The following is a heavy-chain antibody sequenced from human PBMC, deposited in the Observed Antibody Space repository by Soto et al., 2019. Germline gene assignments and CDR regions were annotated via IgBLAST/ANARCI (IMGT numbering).Heavy chain of an antibody. CDR1: GYSFTSYW. V-gene: IGHV5-51*01. Sequence: GESLKISCKGSGYSFTSYWIGWVRQMPGKGLEWMGIIYPGDSDTRYNPSFQGQVTISADKSISTAYLPWSRLKASDTAMYYCARQSRCSSTSCYTDGMDVWGQGTTVTVSS. CDR2: IYPGDSDT. J-gene: IGHJ6*02. D-gene: IGHD2-2*02. CDR3: ARQSRCSSTSCYTDGMDV.